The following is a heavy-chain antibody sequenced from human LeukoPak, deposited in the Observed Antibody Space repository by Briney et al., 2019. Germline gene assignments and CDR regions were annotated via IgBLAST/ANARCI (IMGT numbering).Heavy chain of an antibody. CDR3: AITNGPDIVVVVAADNYYGMDV. CDR1: GYSFTSYW. V-gene: IGHV5-10-1*01. D-gene: IGHD2-15*01. J-gene: IGHJ6*04. Sequence: GESLRISCKGSGYSFTSYWISWVRQMPGKGLEWMGRIDPSDSYTNYSPSFQGHVTISADKSISTACLQCSSLKASDTAMYYCAITNGPDIVVVVAADNYYGMDVWGKGTTVTVSS. CDR2: IDPSDSYT.